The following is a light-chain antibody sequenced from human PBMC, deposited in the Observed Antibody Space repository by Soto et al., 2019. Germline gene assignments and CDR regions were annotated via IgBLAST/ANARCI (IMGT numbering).Light chain of an antibody. Sequence: IVLTQSPGTLSLSPGESATLSCRASQSVNSDSFAWYQHKPGQAPRLLIYAGSTRATGIPDRFSGGGSGTEFTLTINKLETEDFAVYYCQHYETSPQTFGPGTKVEVK. J-gene: IGKJ1*01. CDR3: QHYETSPQT. V-gene: IGKV3-20*01. CDR2: AGS. CDR1: QSVNSDS.